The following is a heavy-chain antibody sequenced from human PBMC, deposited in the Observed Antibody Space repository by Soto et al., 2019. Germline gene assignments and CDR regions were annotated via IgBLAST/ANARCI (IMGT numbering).Heavy chain of an antibody. CDR2: IYYSGST. Sequence: SDTLSLTCTVSGGSISSGGYYWSWIRQHPGKGLEWIGYIYYSGSTYYNPSLKSRVTISVDTSKNQFSLKLSSVTAADTAVYYCARVYSSKGNWFDPWGQGTLVTVSA. CDR3: ARVYSSKGNWFDP. V-gene: IGHV4-31*03. J-gene: IGHJ5*02. D-gene: IGHD6-19*01. CDR1: GGSISSGGYY.